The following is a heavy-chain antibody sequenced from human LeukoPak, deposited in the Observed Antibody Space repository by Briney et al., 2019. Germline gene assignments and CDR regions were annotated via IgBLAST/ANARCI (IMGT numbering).Heavy chain of an antibody. CDR3: PRDERDGGNTAYYFVY. Sequence: GASVKDTCLAALYTYTHYHMHSLRQAPGQGAEWMGIINPSSGSTRYAQKFQGRLTLTKDTSTSTVYMELSMLRSEDTAVYYCPRDERDGGNTAYYFVYGGQGTLVTVSS. J-gene: IGHJ4*02. V-gene: IGHV1-46*01. CDR1: LYTYTHYH. D-gene: IGHD2-2*02. CDR2: INPSSGST.